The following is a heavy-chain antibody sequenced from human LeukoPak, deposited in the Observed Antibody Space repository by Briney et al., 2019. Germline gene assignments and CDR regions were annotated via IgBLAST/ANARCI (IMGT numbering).Heavy chain of an antibody. V-gene: IGHV3-30*03. CDR1: GFTFSSYG. J-gene: IGHJ4*02. D-gene: IGHD3-22*01. Sequence: GGSLRLSCAASGFTFSSYGMHWVRQAPGKGLEWVAVISYDGSNKYYADSVKGRFTISRDNSKNTLYLQMNSLRAEDTAVYYCARDPEAYYYDSSPDDNDYWGQGTLVTVSS. CDR2: ISYDGSNK. CDR3: ARDPEAYYYDSSPDDNDY.